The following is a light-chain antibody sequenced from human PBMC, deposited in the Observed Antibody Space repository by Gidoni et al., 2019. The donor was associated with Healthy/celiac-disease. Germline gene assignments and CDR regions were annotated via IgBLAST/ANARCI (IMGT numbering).Light chain of an antibody. V-gene: IGKV2-28*01. J-gene: IGKJ2*01. CDR1: QSLLHSNGYNY. CDR3: MQALQAPRT. CDR2: LGS. Sequence: DIVMTQSPLSLPVTTGEPASISCRSSQSLLHSNGYNYLDWYLQKPGQSPQLLIYLGSNRASGVPDRFSGSGSGTDFTLTISRVEAEDVGVYYCMQALQAPRTFGQGTKLEIK.